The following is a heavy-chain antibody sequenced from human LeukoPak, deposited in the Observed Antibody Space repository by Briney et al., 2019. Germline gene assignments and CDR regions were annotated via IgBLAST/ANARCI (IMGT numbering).Heavy chain of an antibody. Sequence: SETLSLTCTVSGGSISSYYWSWIRQPPGKGLEWIGYIYYSGSTNYNPSLKSRVTISVDTSKNQFSLKLSSLTAADPAVYYWSRDGVGAFDIWGQGTMVTVSS. J-gene: IGHJ3*02. CDR3: SRDGVGAFDI. D-gene: IGHD3-3*01. CDR2: IYYSGST. V-gene: IGHV4-59*01. CDR1: GGSISSYY.